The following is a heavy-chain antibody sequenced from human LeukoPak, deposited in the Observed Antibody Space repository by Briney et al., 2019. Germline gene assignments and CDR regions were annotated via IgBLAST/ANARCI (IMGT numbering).Heavy chain of an antibody. J-gene: IGHJ4*02. Sequence: GGSLRLSCTASGFTFSSYAMSWVRQAPGKGLEWVSAISGSGGSAYYADSVKGRFTISRDNSKNTLYLQMNSLRAEDTAVYYCARDPAMQTWLSAYYFDYWGQGTQVSVSS. CDR3: ARDPAMQTWLSAYYFDY. CDR1: GFTFSSYA. V-gene: IGHV3-23*01. D-gene: IGHD3-22*01. CDR2: ISGSGGSA.